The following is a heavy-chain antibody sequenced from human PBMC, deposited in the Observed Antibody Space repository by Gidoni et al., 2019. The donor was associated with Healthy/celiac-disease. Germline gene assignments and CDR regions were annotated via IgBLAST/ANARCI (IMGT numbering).Heavy chain of an antibody. CDR3: ARGAPWDYYDSSGYPNDAFDI. J-gene: IGHJ3*02. Sequence: QVQLQESGPGLVKPSETLSLTCTVSGGSISSYYWSWIRQPPGKGLEWIGYIYYSGSTNYNPSLKSRVTISVDTSKNQFSLKLSSVTAADTAVYYCARGAPWDYYDSSGYPNDAFDIWGQGTMVTVSS. CDR1: GGSISSYY. D-gene: IGHD3-22*01. CDR2: IYYSGST. V-gene: IGHV4-59*01.